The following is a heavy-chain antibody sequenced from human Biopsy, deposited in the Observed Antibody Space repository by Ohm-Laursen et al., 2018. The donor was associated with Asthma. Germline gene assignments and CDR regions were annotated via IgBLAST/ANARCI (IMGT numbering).Heavy chain of an antibody. J-gene: IGHJ6*02. CDR1: GGTSSNFA. D-gene: IGHD6-19*01. V-gene: IGHV1-69*01. CDR2: IVTVFGTT. Sequence: SSVKVSCKAPGGTSSNFAISWVRQAPGQGLEWLGGIVTVFGTTNYAQKFQGRVTITADESTSTAYMEVTSLRSEDTAIYYCARCQVGYSSGWSLLLKKIYYSGMDVWGQGTAVTVSS. CDR3: ARCQVGYSSGWSLLLKKIYYSGMDV.